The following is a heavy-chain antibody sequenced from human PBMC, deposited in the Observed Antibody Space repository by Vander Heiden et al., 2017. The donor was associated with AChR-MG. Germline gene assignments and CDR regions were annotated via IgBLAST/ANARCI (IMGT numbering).Heavy chain of an antibody. CDR3: ARELGVRGVKNQYFYGVDV. Sequence: QVQLVESGGGVAQPGRSLRLSCADSGFRFSRYAFHWFRPAPGKGLEWVAVISFDGENKYYVDSVKGRFTISRDNSKNMVNLQMNSLRPEDTAVYFCARELGVRGVKNQYFYGVDVWGQGTTVTVSS. CDR2: ISFDGENK. J-gene: IGHJ6*02. V-gene: IGHV3-30*04. CDR1: GFRFSRYA. D-gene: IGHD3-10*01.